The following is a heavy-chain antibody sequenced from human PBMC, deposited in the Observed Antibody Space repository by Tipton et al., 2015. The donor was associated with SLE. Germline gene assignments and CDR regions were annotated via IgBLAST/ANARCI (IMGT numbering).Heavy chain of an antibody. Sequence: TLSLTCTVSCGFSSSGGYYWNWVRQTAGKGLEWIGRIYTSGTSNYNPSFKSRVTMSVEASKNQISLNLGSVTAADTAVYYCARDGSGYFHFDYWGRGAQVTVSS. J-gene: IGHJ4*02. CDR3: ARDGSGYFHFDY. CDR2: IYTSGTS. V-gene: IGHV4-61*02. D-gene: IGHD3-22*01. CDR1: CGFSSSGGYY.